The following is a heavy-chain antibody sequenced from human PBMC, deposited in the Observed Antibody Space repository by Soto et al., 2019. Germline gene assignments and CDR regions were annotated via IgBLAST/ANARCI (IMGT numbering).Heavy chain of an antibody. J-gene: IGHJ4*02. Sequence: TSETLSLTCTVSGGSISSGGYYWSWIRQHPGKGLEWIGYIYYSGSTYYNPSLKSRVTISVDTSKNQFSLKLSSVTAADTAVYYCAREDGSGRKMYYFDYWGQGTLVTVSS. CDR2: IYYSGST. V-gene: IGHV4-31*03. CDR3: AREDGSGRKMYYFDY. CDR1: GGSISSGGYY. D-gene: IGHD3-10*01.